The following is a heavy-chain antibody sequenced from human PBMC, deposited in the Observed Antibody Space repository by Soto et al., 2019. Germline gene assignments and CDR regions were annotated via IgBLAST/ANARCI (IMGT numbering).Heavy chain of an antibody. D-gene: IGHD5-18*01. CDR3: VRPRGYSAIDAFDI. CDR2: INWNGDRT. CDR1: GFVFDDHA. V-gene: IGHV3-20*04. Sequence: EVQLVESGGGVGRPGGSLRLSCAASGFVFDDHAMSWVRQAPGKGMEWVSGINWNGDRTAYADSVKGRFTISRDNAKNCLYLQMDSLRGEDTALYYCVRPRGYSAIDAFDIWGRGTMVIVSS. J-gene: IGHJ3*02.